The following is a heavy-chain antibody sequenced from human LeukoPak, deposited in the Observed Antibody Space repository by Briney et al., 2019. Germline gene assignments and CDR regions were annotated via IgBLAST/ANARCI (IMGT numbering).Heavy chain of an antibody. CDR1: GFTFSSYW. D-gene: IGHD3-22*01. V-gene: IGHV3-30*03. Sequence: GGSLRLSCAASGFTFSSYWLHWVRQAPGKGLEWVAFISYDGTKQQFADSVKGRFTISRDNSKNTPYLQMDNLRPEDTAVFYCTRENPKFSYDSDYYFDYWGQGSLVTVSS. CDR3: TRENPKFSYDSDYYFDY. J-gene: IGHJ4*02. CDR2: ISYDGTKQ.